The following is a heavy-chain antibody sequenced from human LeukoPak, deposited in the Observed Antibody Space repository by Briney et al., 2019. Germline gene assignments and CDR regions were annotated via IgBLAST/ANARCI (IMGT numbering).Heavy chain of an antibody. CDR2: IIPILGIA. J-gene: IGHJ4*02. CDR3: ARGLGGRSSGWCLGFDY. V-gene: IGHV1-69*04. D-gene: IGHD6-19*01. CDR1: GGTFSSYA. Sequence: SVKVSCKASGGTFSSYAISWVRQAPGQGLEWMGRIIPILGIANYAQKFQGRVTITADKSTSTAYMELSSLRSEDTAVYYCARGLGGRSSGWCLGFDYWGQGTLVTVSS.